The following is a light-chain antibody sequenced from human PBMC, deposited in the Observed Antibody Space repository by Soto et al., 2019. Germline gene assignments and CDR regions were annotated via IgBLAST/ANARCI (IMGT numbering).Light chain of an antibody. CDR3: MQGTHWPPWT. J-gene: IGKJ1*01. V-gene: IGKV2-30*01. CDR1: QSLVFSNGNTY. Sequence: DVGLTQSPLSLPVTLGQPASISCRSSQSLVFSNGNTYLSWFQQRPGQSPRRLIYEVSKLDSGVPDRFSGSGSGTDFTLKISRVEAEDVGIYFCMQGTHWPPWTFGQGTKVEIK. CDR2: EVS.